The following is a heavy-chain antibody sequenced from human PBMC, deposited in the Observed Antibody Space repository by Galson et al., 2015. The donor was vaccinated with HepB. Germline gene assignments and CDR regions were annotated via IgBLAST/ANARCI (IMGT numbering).Heavy chain of an antibody. CDR3: AKDVGYCSGGSCQYYFDY. J-gene: IGHJ4*02. V-gene: IGHV3-43D*03. D-gene: IGHD2-15*01. Sequence: SLRLSCAASGFTFDDYAMHWVRQAPGKGLEWVSLISWDGGSTYYADSVKGRFTISRDNSKNSLYLQMNSLRAEDTALYYCAKDVGYCSGGSCQYYFDYWGQGTLVTVSS. CDR2: ISWDGGST. CDR1: GFTFDDYA.